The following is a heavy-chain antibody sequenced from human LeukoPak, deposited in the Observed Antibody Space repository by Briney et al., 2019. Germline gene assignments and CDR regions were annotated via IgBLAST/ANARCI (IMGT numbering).Heavy chain of an antibody. CDR3: TKRVKYGGTWDHFAD. D-gene: IGHD1-26*01. V-gene: IGHV3-23*01. CDR1: GFTFSSYS. J-gene: IGHJ4*02. CDR2: VNADGGNT. Sequence: GGSLRLSCAASGFTFSSYSMSWVRQAPGKGLEWVSTVNADGGNTYYADSVKGRFTISRDNSKSTLILQMNSLRVEDTALYYCTKRVKYGGTWDHFADWGQGTLVTVSS.